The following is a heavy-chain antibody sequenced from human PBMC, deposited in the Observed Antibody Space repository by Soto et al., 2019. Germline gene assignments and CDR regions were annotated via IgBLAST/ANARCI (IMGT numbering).Heavy chain of an antibody. CDR2: ITGSGDST. CDR3: AKYFHFSSWLRPKTFDY. Sequence: PGXSLRLSCAVSGFTFSSHAMSWVRQAPGKGLECVSSITGSGDSTYYADSVKGRFTISRDKSKSTLYLQMNSLRAEDTAVYYYAKYFHFSSWLRPKTFDYWGQGPLVTVSS. V-gene: IGHV3-23*01. CDR1: GFTFSSHA. J-gene: IGHJ4*02. D-gene: IGHD6-13*01.